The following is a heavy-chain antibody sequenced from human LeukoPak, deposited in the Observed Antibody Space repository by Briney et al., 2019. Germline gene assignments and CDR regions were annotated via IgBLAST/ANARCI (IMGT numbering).Heavy chain of an antibody. V-gene: IGHV4-59*10. CDR3: ARVSSITMVRGVIYWFDP. J-gene: IGHJ5*02. CDR2: IYTSGST. D-gene: IGHD3-10*01. Sequence: SETLSLTCAVYGGSFSGYYWSWIRQPAGKGLEWIGRIYTSGSTNYNPSLKSRVTMSVDTSKNQFSLKLSSVTAADTAVYYCARVSSITMVRGVIYWFDPWGQGTLVTVSS. CDR1: GGSFSGYY.